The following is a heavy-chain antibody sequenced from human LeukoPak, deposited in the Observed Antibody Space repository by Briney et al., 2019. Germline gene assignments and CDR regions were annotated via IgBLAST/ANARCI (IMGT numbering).Heavy chain of an antibody. J-gene: IGHJ4*02. D-gene: IGHD4-23*01. CDR1: GYSISSGYY. CDR2: IYHSGST. Sequence: SETLSLTCTVSGYSISSGYYWGWIRQPPGKGLEWIGSIYHSGSTYYNPSLRSRVTISIDTPKSQFSLKLSSVTPADTAVYFCAREFRGGGDSGIFDYWGQGALVTVSS. V-gene: IGHV4-38-2*02. CDR3: AREFRGGGDSGIFDY.